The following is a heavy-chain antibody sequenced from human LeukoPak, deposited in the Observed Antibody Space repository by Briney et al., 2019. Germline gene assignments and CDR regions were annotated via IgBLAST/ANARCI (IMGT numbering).Heavy chain of an antibody. CDR3: ARQSKGIIVITDFQH. J-gene: IGHJ1*01. V-gene: IGHV4-39*01. CDR1: GGSISSSSYY. D-gene: IGHD3-22*01. CDR2: IYYSGNT. Sequence: SETLSPTCTVSGGSISSSSYYWGWIRQPPGKGLEWIGSIYYSGNTYYSPSLKSRVTISVDTSKNQFSLKLSSVTAADTAVYYCARQSKGIIVITDFQHWGQGTLVTVSS.